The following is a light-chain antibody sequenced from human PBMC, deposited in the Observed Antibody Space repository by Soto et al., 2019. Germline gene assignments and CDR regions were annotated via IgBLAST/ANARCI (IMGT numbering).Light chain of an antibody. CDR3: AAWDDSLSGPV. J-gene: IGLJ3*02. V-gene: IGLV1-44*01. CDR1: RASIGSNT. CDR2: NNN. Sequence: QLVLTQPPSASGTPGQRVTISCSGSRASIGSNTVTWYQHLPGAAPKLLVYNNNQRPSGVPDRFSGSKSDTSASLAISGLQLEDEAVYYCAAWDDSLSGPVFGGGTKLTVL.